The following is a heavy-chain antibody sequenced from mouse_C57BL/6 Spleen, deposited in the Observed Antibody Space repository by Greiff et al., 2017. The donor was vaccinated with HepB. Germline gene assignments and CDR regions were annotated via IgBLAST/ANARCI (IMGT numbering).Heavy chain of an antibody. V-gene: IGHV3-6*01. J-gene: IGHJ3*01. D-gene: IGHD2-4*01. CDR3: AREGDYGFAY. Sequence: DVKLVESGPGLVKPSQSLSLTCSVTGYSITSGYYWNWIRQFPGNKLEWMGYISYDGSNNYNPSLKNRISITRDTSKNQFFLKLNSVTTEDTATYYCAREGDYGFAYWGQGTLVTVSA. CDR2: ISYDGSN. CDR1: GYSITSGYY.